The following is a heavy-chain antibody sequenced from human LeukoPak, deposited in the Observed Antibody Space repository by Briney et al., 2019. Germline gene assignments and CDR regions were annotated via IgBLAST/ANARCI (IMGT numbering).Heavy chain of an antibody. J-gene: IGHJ5*02. CDR2: INHSGST. D-gene: IGHD5-18*01. CDR3: ARGRRGYSYGSNWFDP. Sequence: SETLSLTCAVYGGSFSGYYWSWIRQPPGKGLEWIGEINHSGSTNYNPSLKSRVTISVDTSKNQFSLKLSSVTAADTAVYYCARGRRGYSYGSNWFDPWGQGTLVTVSS. CDR1: GGSFSGYY. V-gene: IGHV4-34*01.